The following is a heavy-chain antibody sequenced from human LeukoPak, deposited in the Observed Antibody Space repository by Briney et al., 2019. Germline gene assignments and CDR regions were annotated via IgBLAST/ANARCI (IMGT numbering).Heavy chain of an antibody. Sequence: GGSLRLSCAASGFTVSSNYMSWVRQAPGKGLEWVSVIYSGGSTYYADSVKGRFTISRDNSKNTLYLQMNSLRSEDTAVYYCARGPFSIRYFDWLTPEEWETYYFDYWGQGTLVTVSS. V-gene: IGHV3-53*05. CDR2: IYSGGST. J-gene: IGHJ4*02. CDR1: GFTVSSNY. D-gene: IGHD3-9*01. CDR3: ARGPFSIRYFDWLTPEEWETYYFDY.